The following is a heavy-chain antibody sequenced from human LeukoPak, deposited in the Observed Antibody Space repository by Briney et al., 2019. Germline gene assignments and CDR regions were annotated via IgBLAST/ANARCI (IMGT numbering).Heavy chain of an antibody. CDR1: GFTFSSYS. V-gene: IGHV3-21*01. CDR3: ARGTPYCSSTSCYLDYYYMDV. J-gene: IGHJ6*03. Sequence: GGSLRLSCAASGFTFSSYSMNWVRQAPGKGLEWVSSISGSSSYIYYADSVRGRFTISRDNAKNSLYLQMNSLRAEDTAVYYCARGTPYCSSTSCYLDYYYMDVWGKGTTVTVSS. CDR2: ISGSSSYI. D-gene: IGHD2-2*01.